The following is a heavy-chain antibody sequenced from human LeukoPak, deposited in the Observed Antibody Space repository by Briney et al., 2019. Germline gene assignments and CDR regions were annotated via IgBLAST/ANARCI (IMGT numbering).Heavy chain of an antibody. CDR1: GFTFDDYA. V-gene: IGHV3-9*01. J-gene: IGHJ4*02. CDR3: AKENY. CDR2: ISWNSGSI. Sequence: GRSLRLSCAASGFTFDDYAMRWVRQAPGKGLEWVSGISWNSGSIGYADSVKGRFTISRDNAKNSLYLQMNSLRAEDTALYYCAKENYWGQGTLVTVSS.